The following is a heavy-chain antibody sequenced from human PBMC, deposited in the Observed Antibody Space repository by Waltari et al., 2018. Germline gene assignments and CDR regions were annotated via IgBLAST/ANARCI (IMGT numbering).Heavy chain of an antibody. D-gene: IGHD2-21*02. V-gene: IGHV4-39*01. CDR2: IYYSGNT. CDR3: ARHQDWVVVSATWFDP. Sequence: QLRLQESGPGLVKPSDTLSLTCTVSGGSISSTTYYWGWLRQPPGKGLEWIGSIYYSGNTYYNPSLKSRVTMSADTSKNQFSLKLSSVTAADTAVYYCARHQDWVVVSATWFDPWGQGTLVTVSS. CDR1: GGSISSTTYY. J-gene: IGHJ5*02.